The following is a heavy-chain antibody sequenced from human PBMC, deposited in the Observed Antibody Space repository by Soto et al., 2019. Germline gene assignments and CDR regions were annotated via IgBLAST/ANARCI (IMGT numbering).Heavy chain of an antibody. Sequence: SQTLSLTCAISGDSVSSNSAAWNWTRQSPSRGLEWLGRTYYRSKWYNDYAVSVKSRITINPDTSKNQFSLQLNSVTPEDTAVYYCARDKNYYYYGMDVWGQGTTVTVSS. J-gene: IGHJ6*02. CDR1: GDSVSSNSAA. V-gene: IGHV6-1*01. CDR3: ARDKNYYYYGMDV. CDR2: TYYRSKWYN.